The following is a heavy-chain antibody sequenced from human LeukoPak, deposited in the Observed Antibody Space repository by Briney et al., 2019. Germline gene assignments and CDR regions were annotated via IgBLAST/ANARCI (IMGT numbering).Heavy chain of an antibody. CDR2: IWYDGSNK. CDR3: ARDRGYSYGHPFDF. D-gene: IGHD5-18*01. J-gene: IGHJ4*02. V-gene: IGHV3-33*01. Sequence: GGSLRLSCEASGFAFSSYGMHWVRQAPGKGLEWVALIWYDGSNKYYAGSVNGRFTISRDNPKNTLYLQMNSLRAEDTAVYYCARDRGYSYGHPFDFWGQGTLVTVSS. CDR1: GFAFSSYG.